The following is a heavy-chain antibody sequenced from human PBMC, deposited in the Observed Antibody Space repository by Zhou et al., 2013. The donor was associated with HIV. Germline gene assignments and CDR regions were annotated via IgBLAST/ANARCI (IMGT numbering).Heavy chain of an antibody. D-gene: IGHD3-10*01. Sequence: QVQLLQSGAAVKKPGASVKVSCRTSGYTFTAYYMHWVRQAPGQGLEWMGWINPNSGGTNYAQKFQGRVTMTRDTSISTAYMELSRLRSDDTAVYYCARARYYYGSGSYYPFDYWGQGTLVTVSS. CDR2: INPNSGGT. V-gene: IGHV1-2*02. CDR1: GYTFTAYY. J-gene: IGHJ4*02. CDR3: ARARYYYGSGSYYPFDY.